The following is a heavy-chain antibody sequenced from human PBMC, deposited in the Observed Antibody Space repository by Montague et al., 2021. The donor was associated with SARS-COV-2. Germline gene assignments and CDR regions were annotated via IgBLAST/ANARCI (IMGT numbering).Heavy chain of an antibody. CDR2: THYRPKWYH. CDR3: ARTTTRMLYPENAFDI. D-gene: IGHD2-15*01. CDR1: GDSVCSKTVS. V-gene: IGHV6-1*01. J-gene: IGHJ3*02. Sequence: CAISGDSVCSKTVSRNWIRQSSSRGSGQLVVTHYRPKWYHDYAISLKSRITINPDTSKNQFSLQLSSVAPEDTAVFYCARTTTRMLYPENAFDIWGQGTMVTVSS.